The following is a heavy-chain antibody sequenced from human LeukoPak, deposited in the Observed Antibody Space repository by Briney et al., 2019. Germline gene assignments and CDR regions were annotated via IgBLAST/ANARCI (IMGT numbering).Heavy chain of an antibody. D-gene: IGHD4/OR15-4a*01. CDR1: GDSINTYY. J-gene: IGHJ5*02. Sequence: SETLSLTRTVSGDSINTYYWSWIRQSPEKGLEWIGYIYYSGSTKYNPSLKSRVTISVDTSKNQFFLNLTSVTAADTAVYYCARANRDYGNSWFDPWGQGTLVTVSS. CDR3: ARANRDYGNSWFDP. V-gene: IGHV4-59*01. CDR2: IYYSGST.